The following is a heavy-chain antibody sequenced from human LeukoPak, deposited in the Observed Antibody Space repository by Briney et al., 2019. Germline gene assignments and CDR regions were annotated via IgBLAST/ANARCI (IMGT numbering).Heavy chain of an antibody. Sequence: ASVKVSCKASGYTFTSYGISWVRQAPGQRLEWMGWISAYNGNTNYAQKLQGRVTMTTDTSTSTAYMELRSLRSDDTAVYYCARQGSTSWHYYYYYYGMDVWGQGTTVTVSS. J-gene: IGHJ6*02. V-gene: IGHV1-18*01. CDR1: GYTFTSYG. CDR2: ISAYNGNT. D-gene: IGHD2-2*01. CDR3: ARQGSTSWHYYYYYYGMDV.